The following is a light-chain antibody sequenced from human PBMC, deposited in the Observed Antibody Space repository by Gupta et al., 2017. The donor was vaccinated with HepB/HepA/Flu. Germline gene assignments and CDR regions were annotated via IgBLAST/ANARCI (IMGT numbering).Light chain of an antibody. CDR3: QHGHSTPHT. CDR2: AAS. J-gene: IGKJ4*01. CDR1: QSISSY. V-gene: IGKV1-39*01. Sequence: DIQMTQSPSSLSASVGDRVTITCRASQSISSYLNWYQQKPGKAPKLLIYAASSLQSGVPSRFSGSGSGTDFTLTISRLQPEDFATYYCQHGHSTPHTFGRGTKVEIK.